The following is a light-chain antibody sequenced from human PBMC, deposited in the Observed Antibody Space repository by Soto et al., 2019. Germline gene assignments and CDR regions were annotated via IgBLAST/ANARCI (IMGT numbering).Light chain of an antibody. Sequence: EIVLTQSPGTLSLSPGERATLSCRASQSVSSYLAWYQQKPGQAPRLLIHDASNRATGIPARFSGSGSGTDFTLTISSLEPEDFAVYYCQQRSSWPWTFGQGAKGEIK. CDR2: DAS. CDR3: QQRSSWPWT. J-gene: IGKJ1*01. CDR1: QSVSSY. V-gene: IGKV3-11*01.